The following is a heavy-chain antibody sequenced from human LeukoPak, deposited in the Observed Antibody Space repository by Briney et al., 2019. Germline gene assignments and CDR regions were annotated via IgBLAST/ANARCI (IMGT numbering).Heavy chain of an antibody. CDR3: AKDSSCYSPAYYFDY. CDR1: GCTFTSYY. D-gene: IGHD3-22*01. Sequence: ASVTVTCKASGCTFTSYYMHWGRQPPGQGLEWMGLINTSGGRTNYAQTFQGRVTMTRDISTRKLYMEKRRLRSEDTAVYYLAKDSSCYSPAYYFDYWGRGTLVTVSS. J-gene: IGHJ4*02. CDR2: INTSGGRT. V-gene: IGHV1-46*01.